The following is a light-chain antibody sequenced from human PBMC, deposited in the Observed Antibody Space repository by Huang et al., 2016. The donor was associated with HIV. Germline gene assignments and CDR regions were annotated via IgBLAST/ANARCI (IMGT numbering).Light chain of an antibody. J-gene: IGKJ2*01. CDR3: RQGYSTPYT. CDR1: QTISTF. V-gene: IGKV1-39*01. CDR2: AAS. Sequence: DIQMTQSPSSLSASVGDRVTLTCRARQTISTFLHWYQQKPGKAPKLLIYAASSLQSGVPSKFSGSGSGTDFTLTISRLQPEDFATYYCRQGYSTPYTFGQGTKLEIK.